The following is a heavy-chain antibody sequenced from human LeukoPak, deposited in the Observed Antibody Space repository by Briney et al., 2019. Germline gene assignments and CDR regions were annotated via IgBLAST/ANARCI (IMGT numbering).Heavy chain of an antibody. J-gene: IGHJ4*02. V-gene: IGHV4-59*01. CDR3: ARTLKDAYLNAFGY. CDR1: GGSINRYY. CDR2: VSSSGST. D-gene: IGHD3-16*01. Sequence: SSETLPLTCTVSGGSINRYYWNWLRQPPGKTLEWIGYVSSSGSTNSSPFFTSRLTISLDTSKNQFSLNLRSVTAADTAVYYCARTLKDAYLNAFGYWGQGTLVAVSS.